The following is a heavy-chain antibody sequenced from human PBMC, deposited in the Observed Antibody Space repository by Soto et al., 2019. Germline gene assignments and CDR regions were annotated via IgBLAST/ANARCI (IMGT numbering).Heavy chain of an antibody. V-gene: IGHV4-59*08. CDR2: IYYSGST. CDR3: ARVLLWFGESPPTGWFDP. D-gene: IGHD3-10*01. J-gene: IGHJ5*02. CDR1: GGSISSFC. Sequence: PLLTLCVTCTVSGGSISSFCWRWIRQPKGKGLEWIGYIYYSGSTNYNPSLKSRVTISVDTSKNQFSLKLSSVTAADTAVYYCARVLLWFGESPPTGWFDPWGQGTLVTVSS.